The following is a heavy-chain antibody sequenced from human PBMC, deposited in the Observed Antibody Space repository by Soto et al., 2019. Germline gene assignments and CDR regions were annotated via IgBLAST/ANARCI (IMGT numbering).Heavy chain of an antibody. J-gene: IGHJ4*02. CDR2: IYYGGST. CDR3: ARPVSTTWVYFVY. CDR1: GGSISGYY. V-gene: IGHV4-59*01. Sequence: KPSETLSLTCTVSGGSISGYYWSWIRQPPGKGLEWIGYIYYGGSTNQNPSLKSRVTMSLDTSKNQFSLKLSSVTAADTAVYYCARPVSTTWVYFVYWGQGTLVTVSS. D-gene: IGHD3-16*01.